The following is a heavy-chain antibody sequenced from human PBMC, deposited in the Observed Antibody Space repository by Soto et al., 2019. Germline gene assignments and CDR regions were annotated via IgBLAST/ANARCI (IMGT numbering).Heavy chain of an antibody. CDR3: AREVYSNVALNGFDP. Sequence: EVQLVESGGGLVQPGGSLRLSCAASGFTFSSYSMNWVRQAPGKGLEWVSYISSSSSTIYYADSVKGRFTISRDNAKNSLYLQMNSLRDEDTAVYYCAREVYSNVALNGFDPWGQGTLVTVSS. CDR1: GFTFSSYS. V-gene: IGHV3-48*02. D-gene: IGHD4-4*01. CDR2: ISSSSSTI. J-gene: IGHJ5*02.